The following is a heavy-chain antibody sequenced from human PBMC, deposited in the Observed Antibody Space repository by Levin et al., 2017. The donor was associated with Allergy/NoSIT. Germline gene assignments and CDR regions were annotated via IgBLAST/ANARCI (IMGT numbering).Heavy chain of an antibody. CDR1: GFTFSSYA. J-gene: IGHJ5*02. Sequence: GGSLRLSCAASGFTFSSYAMHWVRQAPGKGLEWVAVISYDGSNKYYADSVKGRFTISRDNSKNTLYLQMNSLRAEGTAVYYCARGGGVQLERRGWFDPWGQGTLVTVSS. V-gene: IGHV3-30-3*01. CDR3: ARGGGVQLERRGWFDP. CDR2: ISYDGSNK. D-gene: IGHD1-1*01.